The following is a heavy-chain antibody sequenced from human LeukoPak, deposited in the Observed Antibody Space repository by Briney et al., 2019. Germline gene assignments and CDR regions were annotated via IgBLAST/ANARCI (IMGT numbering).Heavy chain of an antibody. V-gene: IGHV1-2*04. CDR2: INPNSGGT. CDR3: ARAVRYFDNFDY. D-gene: IGHD3-9*01. Sequence: ASVTVSCTASGYTFTSYYMHWVRQAPGQGLEWMGWINPNSGGTNYAQKFQGWVTMTRDTSISTAYMELSRLRSDDTAVYYCARAVRYFDNFDYWGQGTLVTVSS. J-gene: IGHJ4*02. CDR1: GYTFTSYY.